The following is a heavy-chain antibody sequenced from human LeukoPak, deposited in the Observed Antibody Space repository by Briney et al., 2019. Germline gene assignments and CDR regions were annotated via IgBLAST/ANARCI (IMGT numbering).Heavy chain of an antibody. J-gene: IGHJ4*02. CDR3: AKENRYYDILTGHCDY. CDR1: GFTVSSNH. CDR2: ISGSGGST. D-gene: IGHD3-9*01. Sequence: PGGSLRLSCAASGFTVSSNHMSWVRQAPGKGLEWVSAISGSGGSTYYADSVKGRFTISRDNSKNTLYLQMNSLRAEDTAVYYCAKENRYYDILTGHCDYWGQGTLVTVSS. V-gene: IGHV3-23*01.